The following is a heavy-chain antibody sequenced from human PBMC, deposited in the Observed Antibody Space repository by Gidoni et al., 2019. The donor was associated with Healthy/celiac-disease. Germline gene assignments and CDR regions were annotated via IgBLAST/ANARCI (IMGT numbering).Heavy chain of an antibody. Sequence: QVQLVQSGAEVKKPGGSVKVSCKASVYTFTSYGISWVRQAPGQGLEWMGWISAYNGNTNDAQKLQGRVTMTTDTSTSTAYMELRSLRSDDTAVYYCARDDITIFGVPYNWFDPWGQGTLVTVSS. V-gene: IGHV1-18*01. CDR3: ARDDITIFGVPYNWFDP. CDR2: ISAYNGNT. CDR1: VYTFTSYG. D-gene: IGHD3-3*01. J-gene: IGHJ5*02.